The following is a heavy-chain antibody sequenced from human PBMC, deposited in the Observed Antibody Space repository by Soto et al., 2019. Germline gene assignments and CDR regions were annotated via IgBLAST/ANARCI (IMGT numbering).Heavy chain of an antibody. D-gene: IGHD2-15*01. CDR1: GFTFSSYA. V-gene: IGHV3-23*01. CDR2: INGSGGST. CDR3: AKDQEDANYYYYMDV. Sequence: GGSLRLSCAASGFTFSSYAMSWVRQAPGKGLEWVSAINGSGGSTYYADSVKGRFTISRDNSKNTLYLQMNSLRAEDTAVYYCAKDQEDANYYYYMDVWGKGTTVTVSS. J-gene: IGHJ6*03.